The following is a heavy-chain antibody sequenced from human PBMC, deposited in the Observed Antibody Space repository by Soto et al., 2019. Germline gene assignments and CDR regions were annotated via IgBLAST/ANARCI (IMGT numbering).Heavy chain of an antibody. J-gene: IGHJ5*02. V-gene: IGHV5-10-1*01. Sequence: PGESLKISCKGSGSSFTSYWISWVRQMPGKDREGRGRIDTSDSDTNYNPSFQRHVTISADNSTSTAYLQWSSLKASDTAMYYCASSYSSGWPRGWFDPWGQGTLVTVSS. D-gene: IGHD6-19*01. CDR3: ASSYSSGWPRGWFDP. CDR2: IDTSDSDT. CDR1: GSSFTSYW.